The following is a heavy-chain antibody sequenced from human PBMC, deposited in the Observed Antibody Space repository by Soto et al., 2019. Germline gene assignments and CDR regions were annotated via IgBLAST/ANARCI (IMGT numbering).Heavy chain of an antibody. CDR3: ARQDKSWFDP. CDR2: ISYDGSNK. Sequence: GGSLRLSCAASGFTFSSYAMHWVRQAPGKGLEWVAVISYDGSNKDYADSVKGRFTISRDNSKNSLYLQMNSLRAEDTAVYYCARQDKSWFDPWGQGTLVTVSS. CDR1: GFTFSSYA. J-gene: IGHJ5*02. V-gene: IGHV3-30-3*01.